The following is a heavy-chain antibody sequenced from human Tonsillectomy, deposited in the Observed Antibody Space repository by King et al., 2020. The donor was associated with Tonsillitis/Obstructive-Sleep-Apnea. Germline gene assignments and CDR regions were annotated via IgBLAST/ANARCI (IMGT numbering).Heavy chain of an antibody. CDR3: AHRPSANYFDY. CDR2: IYWDDDK. J-gene: IGHJ4*02. Sequence: ITLKESGPTLVKPTQTLTLTCTFSGFSLSTSGVGVGWIRQPPGKALEWRALIYWDDDKRYSPSLKSRLTITKDTSKNQVVLTMTNMDHVDTATYYCAHRPSANYFDYWGQGTLVTVSS. V-gene: IGHV2-5*02. CDR1: GFSLSTSGVG.